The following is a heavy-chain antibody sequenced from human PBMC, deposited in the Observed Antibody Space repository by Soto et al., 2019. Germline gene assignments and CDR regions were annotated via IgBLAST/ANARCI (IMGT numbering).Heavy chain of an antibody. CDR1: GFMFSRSW. Sequence: PGGSLRISCAASGFMFSRSWMSWVRQAPGEGLKWMASISPDGRTTYYVDSVKGRFTISRDNAENSVYLQMNSLRAEDTAVFYCASLLGSVTTFDNWGQGT. V-gene: IGHV3-7*01. CDR2: ISPDGRTT. CDR3: ASLLGSVTTFDN. J-gene: IGHJ4*02. D-gene: IGHD1-1*01.